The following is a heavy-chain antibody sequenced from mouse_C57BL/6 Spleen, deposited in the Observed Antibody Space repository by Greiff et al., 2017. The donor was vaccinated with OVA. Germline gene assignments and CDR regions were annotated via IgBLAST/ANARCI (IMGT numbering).Heavy chain of an antibody. CDR3: ARNYYEY. CDR1: GYTFTSYW. J-gene: IGHJ3*01. V-gene: IGHV1-69*01. D-gene: IGHD1-1*01. CDR2: IDPSDSYT. Sequence: QVQLQQSGAELVMPGASVKLSCKASGYTFTSYWMHWVKQRPGQGLEWIGEIDPSDSYTNYNQKFKGKSTLTVDKSSSTAYMQLSSLTSEDSAVYYCARNYYEYWGQGTLVTVSA.